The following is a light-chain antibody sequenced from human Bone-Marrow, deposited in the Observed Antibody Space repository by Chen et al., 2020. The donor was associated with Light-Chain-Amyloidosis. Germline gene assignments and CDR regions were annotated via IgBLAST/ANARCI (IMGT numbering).Light chain of an antibody. CDR3: CSYAGRGKM. J-gene: IGLJ3*02. Sequence: QSALTQPASVSGSPGQSITISCTGSSSDVGTSNLVSWYQHHPGKAPKLIIYEAKKRPSGVSNRFSGSRSGYTASLTISGLQAEDEADYYCCSYAGRGKMFGGGTKLTVL. CDR1: SSDVGTSNL. CDR2: EAK. V-gene: IGLV2-23*01.